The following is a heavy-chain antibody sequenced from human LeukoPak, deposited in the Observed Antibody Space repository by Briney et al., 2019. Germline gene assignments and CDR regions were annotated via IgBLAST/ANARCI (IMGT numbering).Heavy chain of an antibody. CDR1: GGSFCGYY. V-gene: IGHV4-34*01. D-gene: IGHD3-9*01. CDR2: INHSGST. J-gene: IGHJ5*02. Sequence: PSETLSLTCAVYGGSFCGYYWSWIRQPPGKGLEWIGEINHSGSTNYNPSLKSRVTISVDTSKNQFSLKLSSVTAADTAVYYCARGVLRYFDWLPKPYNWFDPWGQGTLVTVSS. CDR3: ARGVLRYFDWLPKPYNWFDP.